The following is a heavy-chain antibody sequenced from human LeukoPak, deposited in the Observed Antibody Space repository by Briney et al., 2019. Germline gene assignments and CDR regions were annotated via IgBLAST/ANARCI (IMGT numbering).Heavy chain of an antibody. CDR3: ARGSYYYDSSAYYSPSYYFDY. D-gene: IGHD3-22*01. Sequence: GGSLRLSCAASGFTFSSYAMHWVRQAPGKGLEWVAVISYDGSNKYYADSVKGRFTISRDNSKNTLYLQMNSLRAEDTAVYHCARGSYYYDSSAYYSPSYYFDYWGQGTLVTVSS. V-gene: IGHV3-30-3*01. CDR1: GFTFSSYA. CDR2: ISYDGSNK. J-gene: IGHJ4*02.